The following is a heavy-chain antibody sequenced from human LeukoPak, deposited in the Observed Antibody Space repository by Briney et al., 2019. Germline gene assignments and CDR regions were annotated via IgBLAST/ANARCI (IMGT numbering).Heavy chain of an antibody. J-gene: IGHJ3*02. D-gene: IGHD4-17*01. CDR1: GYTCTRYG. Sequence: ASVKVSCKAFGYTCTRYGISWVRQAPGQGLEWMGWVSGNNGDTKYVQKFQGRVTMTTDTSTSVAYMDLRSLRSDDTAVYYCARDSRLTVTNDAFDIWGQGTMVTVSS. CDR3: ARDSRLTVTNDAFDI. V-gene: IGHV1-18*01. CDR2: VSGNNGDT.